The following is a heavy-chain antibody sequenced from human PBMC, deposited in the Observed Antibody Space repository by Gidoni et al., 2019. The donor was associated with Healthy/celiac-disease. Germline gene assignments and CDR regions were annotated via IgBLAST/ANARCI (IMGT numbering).Heavy chain of an antibody. CDR1: GDSISRGGYY. Sequence: QVQLPESGPGLVKPSQTLSLTCTVSGDSISRGGYYWSWIRQHPGKGLEWIGYIYYSGSTYYNPSLKSRVTRSVDTSKNQFSLKLSSVTAADTAVYYCARGEGRYCSSTSCSWFNYFDYWGQGTLVTVSS. D-gene: IGHD2-2*01. CDR2: IYYSGST. J-gene: IGHJ4*02. CDR3: ARGEGRYCSSTSCSWFNYFDY. V-gene: IGHV4-31*03.